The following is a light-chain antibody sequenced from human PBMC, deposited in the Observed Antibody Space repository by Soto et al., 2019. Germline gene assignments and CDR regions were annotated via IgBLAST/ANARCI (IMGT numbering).Light chain of an antibody. CDR1: QDINRW. CDR2: NAA. J-gene: IGKJ1*01. CDR3: QQFSLYWA. Sequence: DIQMTQSPSTLSASVGDRVTITCRARQDINRWLAWYQQKPGKAPKILIYNAATLESGVPSRFSGSGYVTEFILTISSLQPDDFATYYCQQFSLYWAFGQGT. V-gene: IGKV1-5*01.